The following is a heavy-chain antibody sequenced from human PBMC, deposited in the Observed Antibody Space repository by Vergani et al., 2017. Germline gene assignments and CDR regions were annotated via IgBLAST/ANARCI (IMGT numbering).Heavy chain of an antibody. CDR1: GFTFNSYG. CDR2: IRSDESRR. CDR3: ATKSCATPACQIDYFRK. J-gene: IGHJ1*01. V-gene: IGHV3-30*02. D-gene: IGHD4/OR15-4a*01. Sequence: QVQLVESGGGVVQPGGSLRLSCAASGFTFNSYGMHWVRQAPGKGLEWVASIRSDESRRYYGDSMEGPFTISRDNSKSTLYLQMNSLRTEDTAVYYCATKSCATPACQIDYFRKWGQGTLVTVS.